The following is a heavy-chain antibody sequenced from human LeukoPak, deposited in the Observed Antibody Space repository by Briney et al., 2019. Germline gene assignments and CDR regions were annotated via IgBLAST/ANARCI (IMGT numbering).Heavy chain of an antibody. V-gene: IGHV3-23*01. CDR1: GFTFSTYA. J-gene: IGHJ3*02. CDR2: ISGSGDSA. Sequence: PGGSLRLSCAASGFTFSTYAMSWVRQAPGKGLEWVSVISGSGDSAYYADSVKGRFTISRDNSKNTLYLQMNSLRAEDTAVYYCAKDLVPRGAFDIWGQGTMVTVSS. D-gene: IGHD3-10*01. CDR3: AKDLVPRGAFDI.